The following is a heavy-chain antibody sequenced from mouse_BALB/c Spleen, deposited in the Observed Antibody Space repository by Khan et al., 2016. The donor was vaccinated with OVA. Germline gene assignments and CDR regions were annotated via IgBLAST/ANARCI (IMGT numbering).Heavy chain of an antibody. CDR1: GYTFTSYW. Sequence: QVQLKESGAELAKPGASVKMSCKASGYTFTSYWMHWVKQRPGQGLEWIGYINPSTDYTEYNQKFKDKATLTADKSSSTAYMQLTSLTSEDSAVYYCTNQGSSSAWFTYWGQGTLVTVSA. J-gene: IGHJ3*01. D-gene: IGHD1-1*01. V-gene: IGHV1-7*01. CDR3: TNQGSSSAWFTY. CDR2: INPSTDYT.